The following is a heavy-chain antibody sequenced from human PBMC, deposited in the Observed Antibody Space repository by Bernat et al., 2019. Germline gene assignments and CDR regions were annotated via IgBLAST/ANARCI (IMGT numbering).Heavy chain of an antibody. J-gene: IGHJ4*02. CDR1: GYTFTGYY. CDR2: INPNSVGT. D-gene: IGHD6-19*01. CDR3: ARDLAVAGSLDY. V-gene: IGHV1-2*02. Sequence: QVQLVQSGAEVKKPGASVKVSCKASGYTFTGYYMHWVRQAPGQGLEWMGWINPNSVGTNYEQKFQGRVTMTRDTSISTAYMELSRLRSDDTAVYYCARDLAVAGSLDYWGQGTLVTVSS.